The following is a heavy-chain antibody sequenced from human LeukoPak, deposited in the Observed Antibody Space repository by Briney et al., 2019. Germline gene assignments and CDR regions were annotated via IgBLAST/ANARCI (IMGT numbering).Heavy chain of an antibody. CDR2: MNPNSGNT. CDR1: GYTFTSYD. J-gene: IGHJ4*02. V-gene: IGHV1-8*01. D-gene: IGHD3-10*01. CDR3: ARNLMVRGFALGY. Sequence: GASVKVSCKASGYTFTSYDINWVRQATGRGLEWMGWMNPNSGNTGYAQKFQGRVTMTRNTSISTAYMELSSLRSEDTAVYYCARNLMVRGFALGYWGQGTLVTVSS.